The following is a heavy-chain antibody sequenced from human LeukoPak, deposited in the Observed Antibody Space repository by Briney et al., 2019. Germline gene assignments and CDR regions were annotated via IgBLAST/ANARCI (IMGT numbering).Heavy chain of an antibody. CDR1: GFTFSYHY. CDR2: SRNKTNSYTT. Sequence: GALRLFCGASGFTFSYHYMDLVRPASRKGLEWGGRSRNKTNSYTTEYAASVKGRFTISRDGSKNSVYLQMNSLKTEDTAMYYCVRGGGFLGYIGPKNAFDIWGQGTMVTVSS. D-gene: IGHD1-26*01. J-gene: IGHJ3*02. V-gene: IGHV3-72*01. CDR3: VRGGGFLGYIGPKNAFDI.